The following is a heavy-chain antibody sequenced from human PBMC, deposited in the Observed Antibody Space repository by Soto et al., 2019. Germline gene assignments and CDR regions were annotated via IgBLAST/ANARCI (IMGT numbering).Heavy chain of an antibody. CDR2: ISASGRST. V-gene: IGHV3-23*01. J-gene: IGHJ4*02. CDR1: GFTFSNSA. D-gene: IGHD6-13*01. CDR3: TRGPRPSSAGTGAY. Sequence: EVQLLEAGGGLAQPGGSLRLSCTASGFTFSNSAMTWVRQAPGKGLEWVSIISASGRSTYHAASVKGRFTISRDNAKNTLYLQKNGLRAEDTGVYYFTRGPRPSSAGTGAYWGQGTLVTVSS.